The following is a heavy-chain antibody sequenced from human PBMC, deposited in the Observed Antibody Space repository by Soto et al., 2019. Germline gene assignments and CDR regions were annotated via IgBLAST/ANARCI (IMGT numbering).Heavy chain of an antibody. CDR2: ISSSSSYI. V-gene: IGHV3-21*01. J-gene: IGHJ6*02. CDR3: AREPLAAAGINDPGGGMDF. CDR1: GFTFSSYS. Sequence: GGSLRLSCAASGFTFSSYSMNWVRQAPGKGLEWVSSISSSSSYIYYADSVKGRFTISRDNAKNSLYLQMNSLRAEDTAVYYCAREPLAAAGINDPGGGMDFWGQGTTVTVSS. D-gene: IGHD6-13*01.